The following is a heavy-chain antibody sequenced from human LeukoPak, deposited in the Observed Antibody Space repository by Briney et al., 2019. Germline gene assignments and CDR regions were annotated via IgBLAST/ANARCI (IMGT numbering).Heavy chain of an antibody. Sequence: AASVKVSCKASGGTFSSYAISWVRQAPGQGLEWMGGIIPIFGTANYAQKFQGRVTITADESTSTAYMELSSLRSEDTAVYYCATRYCSGGSCPNYYYYMDVWGKGTTVTISS. CDR2: IIPIFGTA. D-gene: IGHD2-15*01. CDR1: GGTFSSYA. J-gene: IGHJ6*03. CDR3: ATRYCSGGSCPNYYYYMDV. V-gene: IGHV1-69*13.